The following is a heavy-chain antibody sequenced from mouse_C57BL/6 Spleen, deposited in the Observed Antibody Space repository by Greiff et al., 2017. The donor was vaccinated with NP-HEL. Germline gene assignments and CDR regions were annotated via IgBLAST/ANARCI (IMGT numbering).Heavy chain of an antibody. J-gene: IGHJ2*01. V-gene: IGHV1-26*01. CDR1: GYTFTDYY. CDR2: INPNNGGT. Sequence: EVQLQQSGPELVKPGASVKISCKASGYTFTDYYMNWVKQSHGKSLEWIGDINPNNGGTSYNQKFKGKATLTVDKSSSTAYMELRSLTSEDSAVYYCARGYDYDVNFDYWGQGTTLTVSS. D-gene: IGHD2-4*01. CDR3: ARGYDYDVNFDY.